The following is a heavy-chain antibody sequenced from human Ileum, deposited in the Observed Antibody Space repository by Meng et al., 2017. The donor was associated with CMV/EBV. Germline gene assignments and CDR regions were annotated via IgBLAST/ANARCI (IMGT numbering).Heavy chain of an antibody. CDR3: ARGAFD. CDR1: GFTVSNNY. V-gene: IGHV3-66*02. CDR2: IYDAGNT. D-gene: IGHD2/OR15-2a*01. J-gene: IGHJ4*02. Sequence: ESRKISGAASGFTVSNNYMNWVRQAPGKGLEWVSVIYDAGNTYYADSVKGRFTSSRDNSKNTLYLQMNSLRVEDTAVYYCARGAFDWGQGTLVTVSS.